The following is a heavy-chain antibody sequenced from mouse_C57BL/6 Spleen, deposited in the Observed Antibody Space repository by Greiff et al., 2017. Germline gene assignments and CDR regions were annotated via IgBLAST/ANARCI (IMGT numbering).Heavy chain of an antibody. V-gene: IGHV5-9-1*02. CDR1: GFTFSSYA. Sequence: EVKLMESGEGLVKPGGSLKLSCAASGFTFSSYAMSWVRQTPEKRLEWVAYISSGGDYIYYADTVKGRFTISRDNARNTLYLQMSSLKSEDTAMYYCTSHGYYVDYYAMDYWGQGTSVTVSS. J-gene: IGHJ4*01. CDR2: ISSGGDYI. CDR3: TSHGYYVDYYAMDY. D-gene: IGHD2-3*01.